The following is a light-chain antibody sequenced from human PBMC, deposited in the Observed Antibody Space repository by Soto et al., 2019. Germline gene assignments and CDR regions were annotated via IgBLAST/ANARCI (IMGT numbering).Light chain of an antibody. V-gene: IGLV2-14*01. J-gene: IGLJ2*01. CDR3: NSYTSSSTFL. CDR1: SSDVGAYNY. CDR2: DVS. Sequence: QSVLTQPASVSGSPGQSITISCTGTSSDVGAYNYVSWYQQHPGKAPKLLIYDVSNRPSGVSSRFSGSKSGNTASLTISGLQAEDEADYYCNSYTSSSTFLFGGGTKLTVL.